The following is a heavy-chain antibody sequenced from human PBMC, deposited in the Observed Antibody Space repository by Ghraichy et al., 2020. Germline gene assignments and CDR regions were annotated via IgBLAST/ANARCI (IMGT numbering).Heavy chain of an antibody. D-gene: IGHD6-13*01. CDR2: ISGSGGTT. V-gene: IGHV3-23*01. J-gene: IGHJ4*02. CDR3: AKDPPQSSSSYYFDY. CDR1: GFTFSSYA. Sequence: GGSLRLSCAASGFTFSSYAMSWVRQAPGKGLEWVSAISGSGGTTYYADSVKGRFTISRDNSKNTLYLQTNSLRAEDTAVYYCAKDPPQSSSSYYFDYWGQGTLVTVSS.